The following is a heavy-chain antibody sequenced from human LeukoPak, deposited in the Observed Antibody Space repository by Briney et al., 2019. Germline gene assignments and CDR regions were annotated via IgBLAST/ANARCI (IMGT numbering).Heavy chain of an antibody. Sequence: GGSLRLSCAASGFSFSTYWMHWVRQAPGKGLVWVARIKGDRSRTSYADSVKGRFTISRDNAKNTLYLQMNSLRAEDTAVYYCARESASDDYGAYDYWGQGTLVAVSS. CDR2: IKGDRSRT. V-gene: IGHV3-74*01. CDR1: GFSFSTYW. D-gene: IGHD4-17*01. CDR3: ARESASDDYGAYDY. J-gene: IGHJ4*02.